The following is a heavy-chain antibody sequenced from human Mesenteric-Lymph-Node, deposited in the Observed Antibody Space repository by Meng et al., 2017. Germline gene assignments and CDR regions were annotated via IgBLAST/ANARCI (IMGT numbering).Heavy chain of an antibody. CDR3: AKTFHSDSSFDY. CDR2: IKSTTYGATT. V-gene: IGHV3-15*01. D-gene: IGHD3-22*01. J-gene: IGHJ4*02. Sequence: GGSLRLSCAASGFPFNNAWRSWVRQAPGKGLELVGRIKSTTYGATTDYAAPVKGRFTVSRDDSKNTLYLQMNSLKTEDTAVYYCAKTFHSDSSFDYWGQGTLVTVSS. CDR1: GFPFNNAW.